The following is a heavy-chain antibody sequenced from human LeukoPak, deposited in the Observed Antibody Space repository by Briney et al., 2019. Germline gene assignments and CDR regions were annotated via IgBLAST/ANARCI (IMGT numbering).Heavy chain of an antibody. D-gene: IGHD7-27*01. V-gene: IGHV1-8*01. CDR1: GYTFTSYD. J-gene: IGHJ4*02. CDR3: ATALPRPIRSELGY. Sequence: GASVKVSCKASGYTFTSYDINWVRQATGQGLEWMGWMNPNSGNTGYAQKFQGRVTMTRNTSISTAYMELSSLRSEDTAVYYCATALPRPIRSELGYWGQGTLVTVSS. CDR2: MNPNSGNT.